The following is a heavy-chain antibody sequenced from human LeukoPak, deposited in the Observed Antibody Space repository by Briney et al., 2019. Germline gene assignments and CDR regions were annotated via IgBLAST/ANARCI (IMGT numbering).Heavy chain of an antibody. CDR2: IIPIFGTA. Sequence: GSSVKVSCKASGGTFSSYAISWVRQAPGQGLEWMGGIIPIFGTANYAQKFQGRVTITTDESTSTAYTELSSLRSEDTAVYHCARGHSSSSRIWFDPWGQGTLVTVSS. V-gene: IGHV1-69*05. CDR1: GGTFSSYA. J-gene: IGHJ5*02. D-gene: IGHD6-6*01. CDR3: ARGHSSSSRIWFDP.